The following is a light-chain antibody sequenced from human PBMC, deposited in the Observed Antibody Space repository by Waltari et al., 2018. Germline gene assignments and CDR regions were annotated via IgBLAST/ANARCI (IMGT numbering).Light chain of an antibody. CDR2: AAS. CDR3: QQSYSPLT. CDR1: QSISTD. J-gene: IGKJ4*01. Sequence: DFQIPQSPSSLSASVGDRVTITCQASQSISTDLNWYQQKPGKAPNLLIYAASSLQSGVPSRFSGSGSETDFTLTISSLQPEDFATYYCQQSYSPLTFGGGTKVEIK. V-gene: IGKV1-39*01.